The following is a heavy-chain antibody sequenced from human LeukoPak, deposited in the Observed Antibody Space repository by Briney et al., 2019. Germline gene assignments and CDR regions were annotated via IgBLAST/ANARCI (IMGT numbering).Heavy chain of an antibody. CDR1: GYTFTGYY. D-gene: IGHD5/OR15-5a*01. Sequence: ASVKVSCKASGYTFTGYYMHWVRQAPGQGLEWMGWINPNSGGTNYAQKFQGRVTMTRDTSISTAYMELSRLRSDDTAVYYCAITGVSTILDPFDYWGQGTLVTASS. J-gene: IGHJ4*02. CDR2: INPNSGGT. V-gene: IGHV1-2*02. CDR3: AITGVSTILDPFDY.